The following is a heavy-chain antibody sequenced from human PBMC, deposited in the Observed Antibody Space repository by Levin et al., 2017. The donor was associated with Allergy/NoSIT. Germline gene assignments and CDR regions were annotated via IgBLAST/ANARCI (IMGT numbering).Heavy chain of an antibody. Sequence: ASVKVSCKASGYTFTSYYMHWVRQAPGQGLEWMGIINPSGGSTSYAQKFQGRVTMTRDTSTSTVYMELSSLRSEDTAVYYCATPLTGTTGVGAFDIWGQGTMVTVSS. CDR3: ATPLTGTTGVGAFDI. D-gene: IGHD1-7*01. V-gene: IGHV1-46*01. J-gene: IGHJ3*02. CDR2: INPSGGST. CDR1: GYTFTSYY.